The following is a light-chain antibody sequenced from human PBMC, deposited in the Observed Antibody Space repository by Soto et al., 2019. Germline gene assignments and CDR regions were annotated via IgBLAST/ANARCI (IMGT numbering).Light chain of an antibody. J-gene: IGLJ2*01. CDR1: SSDVGGYNY. Sequence: QSVLTQPASVSGSPGQSITISCTGTSSDVGGYNYVSWYQQHPGKAPKLMIYDVSNRPSGVSNRFSGSKSGNTASLTISGLQAEDEDDYYCNSYTSSSTLYVVFGGGTKLTVL. V-gene: IGLV2-14*01. CDR2: DVS. CDR3: NSYTSSSTLYVV.